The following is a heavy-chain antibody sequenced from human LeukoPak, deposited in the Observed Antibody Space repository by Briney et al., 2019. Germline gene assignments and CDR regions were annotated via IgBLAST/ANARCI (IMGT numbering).Heavy chain of an antibody. J-gene: IGHJ4*02. CDR1: GGSISSYY. CDR3: ARDSEYYYDSSGYYFDY. Sequence: PSETLSLTCTVSGGSISSYYWSWIRQPPGKGLEWIGYIYYSGSTNYNPSLKSRVTISVDTSKNQFSLKLSSVTAADTAVYYCARDSEYYYDSSGYYFDYWGQGTLVTVSS. V-gene: IGHV4-59*12. CDR2: IYYSGST. D-gene: IGHD3-22*01.